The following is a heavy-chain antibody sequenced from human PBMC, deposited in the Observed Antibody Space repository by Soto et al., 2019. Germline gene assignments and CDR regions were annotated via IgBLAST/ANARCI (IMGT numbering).Heavy chain of an antibody. J-gene: IGHJ4*02. CDR3: ASGYSYGGPFDY. Sequence: GGSLRLSCAASGFTFSSYWMHWVRQAPGKGLVWVSRINSDGSSTTYADSVKGRFTISRDNAKNTLYLQVNSLRADDTAVYYCASGYSYGGPFDYCGQGSLVTVSS. CDR1: GFTFSSYW. D-gene: IGHD5-18*01. V-gene: IGHV3-74*01. CDR2: INSDGSST.